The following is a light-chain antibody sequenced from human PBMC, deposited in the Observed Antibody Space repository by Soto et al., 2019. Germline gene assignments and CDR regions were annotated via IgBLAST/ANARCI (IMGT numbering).Light chain of an antibody. J-gene: IGKJ5*01. CDR2: GAS. V-gene: IGKV3-20*01. Sequence: EIVITQSPTALSVPPGERATLSCMACQSVSSNLAWYQQIPGQGPMLLIYGASSRATVIPDRFSVSVSGTDFTLTICIVEPEDFIVNHRPQYVSPPITFAQGRLPEI. CDR3: PQYVSPPIT. CDR1: QSVSSN.